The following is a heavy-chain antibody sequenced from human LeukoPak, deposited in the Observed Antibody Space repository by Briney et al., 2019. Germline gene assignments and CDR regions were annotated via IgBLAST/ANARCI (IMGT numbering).Heavy chain of an antibody. D-gene: IGHD6-13*01. V-gene: IGHV4-39*07. Sequence: SETLSLTCTVSGGSISSSSYYWGWVRQPPGKGLEWIGSIYYSGRTYYNPSLKSRVTISVDTSKNQFSLELSSVTAADTAVYYCASTAAGTNWFDPWGQGTLVTVSS. J-gene: IGHJ5*02. CDR1: GGSISSSSYY. CDR2: IYYSGRT. CDR3: ASTAAGTNWFDP.